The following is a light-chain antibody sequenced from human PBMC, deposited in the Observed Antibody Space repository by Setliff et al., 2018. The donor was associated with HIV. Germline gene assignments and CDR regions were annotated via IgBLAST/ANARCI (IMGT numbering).Light chain of an antibody. V-gene: IGKV3-15*01. CDR2: GAS. CDR1: QSVSSN. J-gene: IGKJ1*01. Sequence: TLSVSPGERATLSCRASQSVSSNLAWYQQKPGQAPRLLIYGASTRATDIPARFSGSGSGTEFTLTISTLQSEDFAVYYCQQYNNWPPWTFGQGTKVDIK. CDR3: QQYNNWPPWT.